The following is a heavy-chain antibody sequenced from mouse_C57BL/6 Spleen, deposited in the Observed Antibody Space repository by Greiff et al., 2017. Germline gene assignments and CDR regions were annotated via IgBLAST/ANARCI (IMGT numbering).Heavy chain of an antibody. CDR2: IRSKSNNYAT. Sequence: EVQGVESGGGLVQPKGSLKLSCAASGFSFNTYAMNWVRQAPGKGLEWVARIRSKSNNYATYYADSVKDRFTISRDDSESMLYLQMNNLKTEDTAMYYCVGYGNSFAYWGQGTLVTVSA. J-gene: IGHJ3*01. CDR3: VGYGNSFAY. V-gene: IGHV10-1*01. CDR1: GFSFNTYA. D-gene: IGHD2-1*01.